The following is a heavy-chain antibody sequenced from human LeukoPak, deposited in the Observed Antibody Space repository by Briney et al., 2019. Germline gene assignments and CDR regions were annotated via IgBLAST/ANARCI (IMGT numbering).Heavy chain of an antibody. D-gene: IGHD2-15*01. CDR3: ASFYCSGGSCYQYFSYYYMDV. CDR1: GGSISSSSYY. Sequence: PSETLSLTCTVSGGSISSSSYYWGWIRQPPGKGLEWLGSIYYSGSTYYNPSLQSRVTISVDTSKNQFSLKLNSVTAADTAVYYCASFYCSGGSCYQYFSYYYMDVWGKGTTVTVSS. V-gene: IGHV4-39*01. J-gene: IGHJ6*03. CDR2: IYYSGST.